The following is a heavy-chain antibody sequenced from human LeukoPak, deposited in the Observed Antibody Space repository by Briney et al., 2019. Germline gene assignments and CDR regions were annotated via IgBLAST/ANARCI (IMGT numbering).Heavy chain of an antibody. Sequence: SETLSLTCTVSGGSISSYYWSWIRRPPGKGLEWIGYIYYSGSTNYNPSLKSRVTISVDTSKNQSSLKLSSVTAADTAVYYCARAIELYYYDSTYYFDYWGQGTLVTVSS. CDR1: GGSISSYY. J-gene: IGHJ4*02. D-gene: IGHD3-22*01. CDR2: IYYSGST. V-gene: IGHV4-59*12. CDR3: ARAIELYYYDSTYYFDY.